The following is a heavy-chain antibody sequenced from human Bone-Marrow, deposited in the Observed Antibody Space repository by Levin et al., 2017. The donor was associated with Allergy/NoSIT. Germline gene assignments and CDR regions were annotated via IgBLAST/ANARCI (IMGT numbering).Heavy chain of an antibody. J-gene: IGHJ5*02. V-gene: IGHV4-38-2*01. CDR2: IHHGGSA. CDR1: NSSISSGYN. D-gene: IGHD4-17*01. CDR3: AGAFYGSGFDP. Sequence: MASETLSLTCDVSNSSISSGYNWGWIRQSPGKGLEWIGSIHHGGSADYNPSLKSRVTLSVDTSKNQFSLKVKSVNVADTAVYYCAGAFYGSGFDPWGPGTLVFVSS.